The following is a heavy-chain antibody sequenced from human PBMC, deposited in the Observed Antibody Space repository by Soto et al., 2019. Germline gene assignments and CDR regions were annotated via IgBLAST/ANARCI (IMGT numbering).Heavy chain of an antibody. CDR3: AKDRFQGGNIVATFFDY. CDR2: SSGSSCST. D-gene: IGHD5-12*01. CDR1: GFTFRTYS. V-gene: IGHV3-23*01. Sequence: GASLILSYETSGFTFRTYSMRWVRQAPGEGIEWLSASSGSSCSTYDADSEKGRITISRNNSKNTLFLQMNSLRAEDTAVYYCAKDRFQGGNIVATFFDYWGQGP. J-gene: IGHJ4*02.